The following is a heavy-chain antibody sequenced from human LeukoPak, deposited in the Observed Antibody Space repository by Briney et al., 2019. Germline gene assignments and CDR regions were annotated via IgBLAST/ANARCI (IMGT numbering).Heavy chain of an antibody. Sequence: GESLQISCKGSGYSFTSYWSGWVRQMPGKGLEWMGIIYPGDSDTRYSPSFQGQVTISADKSISTAYLQWSSLKASDTAMYYCARSSSGYWYYFDYWGQGTLVTVSS. CDR2: IYPGDSDT. CDR1: GYSFTSYW. V-gene: IGHV5-51*01. D-gene: IGHD3-22*01. J-gene: IGHJ4*02. CDR3: ARSSSGYWYYFDY.